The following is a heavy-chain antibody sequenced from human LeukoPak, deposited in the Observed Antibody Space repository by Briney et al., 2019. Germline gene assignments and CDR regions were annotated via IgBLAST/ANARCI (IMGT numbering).Heavy chain of an antibody. CDR1: GGSISGYY. CDR2: MYYGGRT. J-gene: IGHJ6*02. Sequence: SETLTLTCTVSGGSISGYYWSWIRQPPGKGLEWIGYMYYGGRTSDNPSLRGRVTISVDTSKNQFSLKLSSVTAADSAVYYCARYGVYRGMDVWGQGTTVTVSS. D-gene: IGHD5-12*01. V-gene: IGHV4-59*01. CDR3: ARYGVYRGMDV.